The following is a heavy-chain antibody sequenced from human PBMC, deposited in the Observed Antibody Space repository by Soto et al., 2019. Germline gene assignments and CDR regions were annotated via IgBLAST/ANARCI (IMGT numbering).Heavy chain of an antibody. Sequence: GGSLRLSCAASGFTFSSYSMNWARQAPGKGLEWVSSISSSSSYIYYADSVKGRFTISRDNAKNSLYLQMNSLRAEDTAVYYCARDRGPTRITMVRGVNAFDIWGQGTMVTVSS. D-gene: IGHD3-10*01. CDR1: GFTFSSYS. CDR3: ARDRGPTRITMVRGVNAFDI. CDR2: ISSSSSYI. J-gene: IGHJ3*02. V-gene: IGHV3-21*01.